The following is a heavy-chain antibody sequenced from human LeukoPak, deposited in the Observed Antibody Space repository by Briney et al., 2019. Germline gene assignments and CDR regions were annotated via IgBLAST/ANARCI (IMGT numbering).Heavy chain of an antibody. V-gene: IGHV3-23*01. CDR1: GFTFSSYA. D-gene: IGHD1-1*01. J-gene: IGHJ4*02. CDR2: ISGSGGST. Sequence: GGSLRLSCAASGFTFSSYAMSWVRRAPGKGPEWVSAISGSGGSTYYADSVKGRFTISRDNSKNTLYLQMNSLRAEDTAIYYCAKRRLERQYYFAYWGQGTLVTVSS. CDR3: AKRRLERQYYFAY.